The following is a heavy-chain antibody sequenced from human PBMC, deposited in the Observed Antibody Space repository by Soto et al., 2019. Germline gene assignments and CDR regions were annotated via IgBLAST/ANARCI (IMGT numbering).Heavy chain of an antibody. J-gene: IGHJ3*02. CDR2: ISWNSGSI. D-gene: IGHD5-12*01. CDR1: GFTFDDYA. Sequence: DVQLVESGGGLVQPGRSLRLSCAASGFTFDDYAMHWVRQAPGKGLEWVSGISWNSGSIGYADSVKGRFTISRDNAKNSLYLQMNSLRAEDTALYYCAKVSNSGYDYGDDAFDIWGQGTMVTVSS. V-gene: IGHV3-9*01. CDR3: AKVSNSGYDYGDDAFDI.